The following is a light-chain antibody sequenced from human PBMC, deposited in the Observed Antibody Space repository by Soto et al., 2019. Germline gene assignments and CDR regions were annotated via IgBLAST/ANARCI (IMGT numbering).Light chain of an antibody. V-gene: IGKV1-5*01. Sequence: DIQMTQSPSTLSASVGDRVTITCRASHIISSWLAWYQQKPGKAPKLLIYDASSLESGVPSRFSGSGSGTDFTLTISCLQSEDFATYYCQQYYSYPRTFGQGTKVDIK. J-gene: IGKJ1*01. CDR2: DAS. CDR1: HIISSW. CDR3: QQYYSYPRT.